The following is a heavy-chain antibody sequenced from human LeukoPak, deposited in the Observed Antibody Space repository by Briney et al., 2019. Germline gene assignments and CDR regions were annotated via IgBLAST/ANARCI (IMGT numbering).Heavy chain of an antibody. V-gene: IGHV4-59*08. CDR3: ARVVRSFTADAFDI. CDR1: GGSISSYY. D-gene: IGHD2-15*01. CDR2: IYYSGST. J-gene: IGHJ3*02. Sequence: SETLSLTCTVSGGSISSYYSSWIRQPPGKGLEWIGYIYYSGSTNYNPSLKSRVTISVDTSKNQFSLKLSSVTAADTAVYYCARVVRSFTADAFDIWGQGTMVTVSS.